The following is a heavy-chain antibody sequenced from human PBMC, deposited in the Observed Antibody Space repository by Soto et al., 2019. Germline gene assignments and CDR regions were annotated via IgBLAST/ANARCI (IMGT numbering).Heavy chain of an antibody. CDR3: ASAIKTIVVHYYYYGMDV. CDR1: GDTFSKYA. CDR2: IIPAFGTA. V-gene: IGHV1-69*01. D-gene: IGHD2-21*01. J-gene: IGHJ6*02. Sequence: QVQLVQSGAEVKQPGSSVKVSCKASGDTFSKYAISWVRQAPGQGLEWMGGIIPAFGTANYAQNFQGRVTIIADESTSTAYMELSSLRFEDTAVYYCASAIKTIVVHYYYYGMDVWDQGTTVTVSS.